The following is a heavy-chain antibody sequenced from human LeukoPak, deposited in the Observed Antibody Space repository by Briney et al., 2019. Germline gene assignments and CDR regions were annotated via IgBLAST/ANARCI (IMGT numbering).Heavy chain of an antibody. CDR3: ARDSSSGWFDAFDI. D-gene: IGHD6-19*01. CDR1: GFIFSSYG. V-gene: IGHV3-33*01. Sequence: GGSLRLSCAASGFIFSSYGMHCVRQAPGKGLEWVAVIWYDGSNKYYADSVKGRFTISRDNSKNTLYLQMNSLRAEDTAVYYCARDSSSGWFDAFDIWGQGTMVTVS. J-gene: IGHJ3*02. CDR2: IWYDGSNK.